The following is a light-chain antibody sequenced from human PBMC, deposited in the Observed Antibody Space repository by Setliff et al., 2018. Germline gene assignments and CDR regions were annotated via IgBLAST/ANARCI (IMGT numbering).Light chain of an antibody. CDR3: SSYSTGNTLVL. Sequence: QSALTQPASVSGSPGQSITTSCTGTNSDIGHNNFVSWYQQHPGKAPKLIIYEVNNRPSGISLRFSGSKSANTASLTIAGLQPEDESIYYCSSYSTGNTLVLFGGGTKVTVL. J-gene: IGLJ2*01. V-gene: IGLV2-14*01. CDR2: EVN. CDR1: NSDIGHNNF.